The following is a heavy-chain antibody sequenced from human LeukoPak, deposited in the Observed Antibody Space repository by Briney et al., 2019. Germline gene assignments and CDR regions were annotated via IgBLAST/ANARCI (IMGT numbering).Heavy chain of an antibody. Sequence: SETLSLTCNVSGYSTRSYYWSWLRQPPGKGLEWIAYFSHSGTTNYNPSFKSRVIISVDTSNHQFSLTLRSVTAADTAVYYCARHLDYDSGGYFYPYFDDWGQGTLVTVSS. D-gene: IGHD3-22*01. CDR2: FSHSGTT. J-gene: IGHJ4*02. CDR1: GYSTRSYY. V-gene: IGHV4-59*08. CDR3: ARHLDYDSGGYFYPYFDD.